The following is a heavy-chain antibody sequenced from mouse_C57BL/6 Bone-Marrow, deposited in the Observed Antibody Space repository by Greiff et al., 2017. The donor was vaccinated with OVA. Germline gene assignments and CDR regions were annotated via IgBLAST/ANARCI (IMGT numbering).Heavy chain of an antibody. Sequence: QVQLKQPGAELVMPGASVKLSCKASGYTFTSYWMHWVQQRPGQGLEWIGEIDPSDSYTNYNHKFKGTSTFTVDNSSSTAYMQRSSLTSEDTAVYYWARCYYFDDWGQGTTLTVSS. J-gene: IGHJ2*01. CDR3: ARCYYFDD. V-gene: IGHV1-69*01. CDR2: IDPSDSYT. CDR1: GYTFTSYW.